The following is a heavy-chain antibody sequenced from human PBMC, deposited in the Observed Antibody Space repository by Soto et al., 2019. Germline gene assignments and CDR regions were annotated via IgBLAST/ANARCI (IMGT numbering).Heavy chain of an antibody. CDR1: GDSLSGYA. D-gene: IGHD4-17*01. J-gene: IGHJ6*02. V-gene: IGHV1-69*13. Sequence: SSVKVSCKASGDSLSGYAISWLRQAPGQGLEWMGGIIPIFGTANYAQKFQGRVTITADESTSTAYMELSSLRSEDTAVYYCERVPVAGTTFYYYGMDVWGQGTTVTVSS. CDR3: ERVPVAGTTFYYYGMDV. CDR2: IIPIFGTA.